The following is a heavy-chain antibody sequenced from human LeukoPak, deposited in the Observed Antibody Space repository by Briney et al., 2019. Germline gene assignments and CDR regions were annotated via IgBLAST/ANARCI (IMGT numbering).Heavy chain of an antibody. J-gene: IGHJ4*02. CDR3: AREVIGNPSYFDY. CDR2: ITASGTAM. CDR1: GFTFSSYS. Sequence: GGSLRLSCAASGFTFSSYSMNWVRQAPGKGLEWVSHITASGTAMFYADSVKGRFTISRDNSKNTLYLQMNSLGADDTAVYYCAREVIGNPSYFDYWGQGILVTVSS. V-gene: IGHV3-48*01. D-gene: IGHD4-23*01.